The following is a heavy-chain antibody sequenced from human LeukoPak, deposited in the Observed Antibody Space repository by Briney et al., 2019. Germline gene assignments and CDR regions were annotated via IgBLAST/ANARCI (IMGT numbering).Heavy chain of an antibody. CDR3: ASASSGYYYIIDY. V-gene: IGHV1-46*01. CDR2: INPSGGST. Sequence: ASVKVSCKASGYTFTSYYMHWVRQAPGQGLEWMGIINPSGGSTSYARKFQGRVTMTRDTSTSTVYMELSSLRSEDTAVYYCASASSGYYYIIDYWGQGTLVTVSS. D-gene: IGHD3-22*01. J-gene: IGHJ4*02. CDR1: GYTFTSYY.